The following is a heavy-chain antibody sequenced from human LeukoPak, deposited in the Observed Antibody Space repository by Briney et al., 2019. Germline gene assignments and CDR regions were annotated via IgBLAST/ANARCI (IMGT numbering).Heavy chain of an antibody. CDR3: AKDITPRYYYGSGSYYNADY. Sequence: GGSLRLSCAASGFTFDDYAMHWVRHAPGKGLEWVSLISWDGGSTYYADSVKGRFTISRDNSKNSLYLQMNSLRAEDTALYYCAKDITPRYYYGSGSYYNADYWGQGTLVTVSS. V-gene: IGHV3-43D*03. CDR1: GFTFDDYA. J-gene: IGHJ4*02. D-gene: IGHD3-10*01. CDR2: ISWDGGST.